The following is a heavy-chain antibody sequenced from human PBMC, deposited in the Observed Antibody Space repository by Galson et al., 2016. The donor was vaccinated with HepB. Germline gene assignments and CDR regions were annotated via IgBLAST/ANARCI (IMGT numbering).Heavy chain of an antibody. CDR3: ARGESKYYDFWSGNYYYFMDV. CDR2: IWYDGNKK. V-gene: IGHV3-33*01. Sequence: SLRLSCAASGFTVSSYGMHWVRQAPGKGLEWVAVIWYDGNKKYYADSVKGRFTISRDNSKNTLYQQMNSLRVDDTAVYYCARGESKYYDFWSGNYYYFMDVWGKGTTVTVSS. CDR1: GFTVSSYG. J-gene: IGHJ6*03. D-gene: IGHD3-3*01.